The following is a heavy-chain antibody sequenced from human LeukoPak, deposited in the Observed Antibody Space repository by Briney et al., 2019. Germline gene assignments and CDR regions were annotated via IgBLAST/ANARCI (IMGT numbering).Heavy chain of an antibody. Sequence: SETLSLTCAVYGGSFSGYYWRWIRQPPGKGLEWIGEINHSGSTNYNPSLKSRVTISVDTSKNQFSLKLSSVTAADTAVYYCARMECSSTSGYCAFDIWGQGTMVTVSS. J-gene: IGHJ3*02. CDR3: ARMECSSTSGYCAFDI. D-gene: IGHD2-2*01. CDR1: GGSFSGYY. CDR2: INHSGST. V-gene: IGHV4-34*01.